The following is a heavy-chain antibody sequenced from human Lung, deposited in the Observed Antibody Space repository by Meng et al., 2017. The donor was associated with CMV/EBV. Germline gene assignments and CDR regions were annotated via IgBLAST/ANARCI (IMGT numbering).Heavy chain of an antibody. J-gene: IGHJ4*02. CDR3: AKDHSDFWSGPFDY. D-gene: IGHD3-3*01. Sequence: GESLKISCAASGFTFDDYTMHWVRQAPGKGLEWVSLISWDGGSTYYADSVKGRFTISRDNSKNSLYLQMNSLRTEDTALYYCAKDHSDFWSGPFDYWGQGTXVTGAS. V-gene: IGHV3-43*01. CDR1: GFTFDDYT. CDR2: ISWDGGST.